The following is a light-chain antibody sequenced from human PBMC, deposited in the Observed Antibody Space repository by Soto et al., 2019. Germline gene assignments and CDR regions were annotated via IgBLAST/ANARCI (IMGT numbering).Light chain of an antibody. CDR1: QNINFN. CDR2: GAS. CDR3: QQYHNWPPLT. V-gene: IGKV3D-15*01. Sequence: ETLMTQSPATLSASPGERVTLSCRASQNINFNLAWYQQKPGQAPRVLIYGASSRASGIPDRFSGSGSGTEFTLTISRLEHDDFAFYYCQQYHNWPPLTFGGGTRVEIK. J-gene: IGKJ4*01.